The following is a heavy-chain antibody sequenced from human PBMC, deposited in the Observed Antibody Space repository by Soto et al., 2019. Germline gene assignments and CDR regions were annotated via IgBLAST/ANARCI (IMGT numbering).Heavy chain of an antibody. CDR3: VRMVVITVYYYYGMDV. CDR2: IYYSGST. D-gene: IGHD3-22*01. Sequence: PSETLSLTCTVSGGSISSSSYFWGRIRQPPGKGLEWIGSIYYSGSTYYNPSLKSRVTISVDTSKNQFSLKLSSVTAADTAVYYCVRMVVITVYYYYGMDVWGQGTTVT. J-gene: IGHJ6*02. CDR1: GGSISSSSYF. V-gene: IGHV4-39*01.